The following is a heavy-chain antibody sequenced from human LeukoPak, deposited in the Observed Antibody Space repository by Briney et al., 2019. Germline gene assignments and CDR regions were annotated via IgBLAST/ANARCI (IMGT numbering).Heavy chain of an antibody. CDR3: AGQARPGSAEGAFDI. CDR2: ISTTGDP. CDR1: GFTFSSYD. V-gene: IGHV3-13*05. J-gene: IGHJ3*02. Sequence: PGGSLRLSCTASGFTFSSYDMHWVRQDKGKGVEWLSAISTTGDPYYLGSVKGRFTISRENAKNSFYLQMNSLRAGDTAVYYCAGQARPGSAEGAFDIWGQGTMVTVSS. D-gene: IGHD2-2*01.